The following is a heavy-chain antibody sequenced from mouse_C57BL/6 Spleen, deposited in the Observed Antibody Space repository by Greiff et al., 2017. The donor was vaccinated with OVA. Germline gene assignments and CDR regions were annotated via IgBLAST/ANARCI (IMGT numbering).Heavy chain of an antibody. D-gene: IGHD4-1*01. CDR2: IDPSDSET. CDR1: GYTFTSYW. V-gene: IGHV1-52*01. CDR3: ARRANWDDYFDY. Sequence: QVQLQQSGAELVRPGSSVKLSCKASGYTFTSYWMHWVKQRPIQGLEWIGNIDPSDSETHYNQKFKDKATLTVDKSSSTAYMQLSSLTSEDSAVYYCARRANWDDYFDYWGQGTTLTVSS. J-gene: IGHJ2*01.